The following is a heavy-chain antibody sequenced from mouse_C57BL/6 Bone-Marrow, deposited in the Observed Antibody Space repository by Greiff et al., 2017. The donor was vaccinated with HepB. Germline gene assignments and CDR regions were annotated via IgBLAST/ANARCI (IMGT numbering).Heavy chain of an antibody. CDR2: INPSTGGT. Sequence: VQQQHSGPELVKPGASVKISCKASGYSFTGYYMNWVKQSPEKSLEWIGEINPSTGGTTYNQKFKAKATLTVDKSSSTAYMQLKSLTSEDSAVYYCARYSDGYYDYWGQGTTLTVSS. V-gene: IGHV1-42*01. CDR3: ARYSDGYYDY. J-gene: IGHJ2*01. D-gene: IGHD2-3*01. CDR1: GYSFTGYY.